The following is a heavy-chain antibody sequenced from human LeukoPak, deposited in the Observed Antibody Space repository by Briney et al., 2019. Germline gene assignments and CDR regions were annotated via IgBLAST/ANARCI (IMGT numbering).Heavy chain of an antibody. CDR2: ISSSSGYI. CDR1: GFIFSTYS. CDR3: ARGGSSSIPPYFDY. J-gene: IGHJ4*02. D-gene: IGHD6-13*01. V-gene: IGHV3-21*01. Sequence: GGSLRLSCAASGFIFSTYSLNWVRQAPGKGLEWVSSISSSSGYISYADSLKGRFTISRDNAKNSLFLQMNSLRVEDTAVYYCARGGSSSIPPYFDYWGQGALVTVSS.